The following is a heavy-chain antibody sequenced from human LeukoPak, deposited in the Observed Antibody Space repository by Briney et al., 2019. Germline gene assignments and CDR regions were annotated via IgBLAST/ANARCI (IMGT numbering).Heavy chain of an antibody. CDR1: GFAFSSYG. J-gene: IGHJ6*02. D-gene: IGHD1-26*01. CDR2: ISYDGSNK. CDR3: AKDRGSAYYYYGMDV. V-gene: IGHV3-30*18. Sequence: QPGGSLRLSCAASGFAFSSYGMHWVRQAPGKGLEWVAVISYDGSNKYYADSVKGRFTISRDNSKNTLYLQMNSLRAEDTAVYYCAKDRGSAYYYYGMDVWGQGTTVTVSS.